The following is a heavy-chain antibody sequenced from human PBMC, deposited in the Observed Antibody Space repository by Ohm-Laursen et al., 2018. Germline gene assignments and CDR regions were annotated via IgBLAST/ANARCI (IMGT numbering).Heavy chain of an antibody. J-gene: IGHJ4*02. CDR3: AKRWAQLDC. D-gene: IGHD1-1*01. CDR1: GFTFSSYA. V-gene: IGHV3-23*01. Sequence: SLRLSCSASGFTFSSYAMSWVRQAPGKGLEWVSSISGGGGSTYYSDSVKGRFTISRDNSKNTLYLQMSSLRAEDTAVYYCAKRWAQLDCWGQGTLVTVSS. CDR2: ISGGGGST.